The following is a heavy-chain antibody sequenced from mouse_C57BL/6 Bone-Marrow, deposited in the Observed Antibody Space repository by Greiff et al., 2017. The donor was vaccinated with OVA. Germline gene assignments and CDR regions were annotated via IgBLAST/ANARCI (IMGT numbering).Heavy chain of an antibody. V-gene: IGHV5-4*01. CDR3: ARDWGEFRYVSCYFDY. Sequence: DVKLVESGGGLVKPGGSLKLSCAASGFTFSSYAMSWVRQTPEKRLEWVATISDGGSYTYSPDNVKGRVTISRDNAKNNLYLQMSHLKSEDTAMYYCARDWGEFRYVSCYFDYWGQGTTLTVSS. D-gene: IGHD1-1*01. CDR2: ISDGGSYT. J-gene: IGHJ2*01. CDR1: GFTFSSYA.